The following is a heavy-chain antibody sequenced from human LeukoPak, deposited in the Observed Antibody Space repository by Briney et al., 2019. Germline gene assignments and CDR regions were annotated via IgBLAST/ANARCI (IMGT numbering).Heavy chain of an antibody. J-gene: IGHJ4*02. D-gene: IGHD6-6*01. CDR1: GFTFSSYE. V-gene: IGHV3-48*03. Sequence: GGSLRLSCAAPGFTFSSYEMNWVRQAPGKGLEWVSYISSSGGTIYYADSVKGRFTISRDNPKNSLYLQMNSLRAEDTAVYYCARMRPELDYWGQGTLVTVSS. CDR2: ISSSGGTI. CDR3: ARMRPELDY.